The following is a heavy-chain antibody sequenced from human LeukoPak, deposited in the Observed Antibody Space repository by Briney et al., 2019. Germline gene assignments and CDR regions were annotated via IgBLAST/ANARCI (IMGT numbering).Heavy chain of an antibody. CDR2: IYTSGST. J-gene: IGHJ4*02. V-gene: IGHV4-4*07. Sequence: SETLSLTCTVSGGSISSYYWSWIRQPAGKGLEWIGRIYTSGSTNYNPSLKSRVTISVDTSKNQFSLKLSSVTAADTAVYYCAREMAASTRPHYYFDYWGQGTLVTVSS. CDR1: GGSISSYY. D-gene: IGHD6-13*01. CDR3: AREMAASTRPHYYFDY.